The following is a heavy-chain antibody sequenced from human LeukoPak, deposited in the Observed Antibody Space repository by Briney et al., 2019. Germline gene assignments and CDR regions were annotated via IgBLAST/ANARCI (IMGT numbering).Heavy chain of an antibody. D-gene: IGHD5-12*01. CDR3: ARDPIGSSATNDY. Sequence: SQTLSLTCTVSGGSISSGSYYWSWIRQPAGKGLEWIGRIYTSGSTNYNPSLKSRVTISVDTSKNQFSLKLSSVTAADTAVYYCARDPIGSSATNDYWGQGTLVTFSS. J-gene: IGHJ4*02. CDR1: GGSISSGSYY. V-gene: IGHV4-61*02. CDR2: IYTSGST.